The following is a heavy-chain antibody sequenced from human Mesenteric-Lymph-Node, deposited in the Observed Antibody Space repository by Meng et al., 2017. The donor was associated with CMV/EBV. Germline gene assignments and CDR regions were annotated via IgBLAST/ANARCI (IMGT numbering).Heavy chain of an antibody. CDR2: VSWNSATI. V-gene: IGHV3-9*01. CDR1: GFTFSSYS. CDR3: AKDSQSGSYYNWIDP. D-gene: IGHD1-26*01. J-gene: IGHJ5*02. Sequence: SLKISCAASGFTFSSYSMNWVRQAPGKGLEWVSGVSWNSATIVYADSVRGRFTISRDNAKNSLYLQMNSLRAEDTAFYYCAKDSQSGSYYNWIDPWGQGTLVTVSS.